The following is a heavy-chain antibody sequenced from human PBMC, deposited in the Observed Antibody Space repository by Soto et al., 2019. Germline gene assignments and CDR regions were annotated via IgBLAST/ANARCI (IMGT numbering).Heavy chain of an antibody. D-gene: IGHD1-1*01. CDR2: IYWDDDK. V-gene: IGHV2-5*02. J-gene: IGHJ5*02. CDR3: AHRPHTTGTTVYWFDP. CDR1: GFSLSTSGVG. Sequence: QITLKESGPTLVKPTQTLTLTCTFSGFSLSTSGVGVGWIRQPPGKALEWLALIYWDDDKRHSPSLKSRLTITKDTSKNQVVLTMTNMDPVDTATYYCAHRPHTTGTTVYWFDPWGQGTLVTVSS.